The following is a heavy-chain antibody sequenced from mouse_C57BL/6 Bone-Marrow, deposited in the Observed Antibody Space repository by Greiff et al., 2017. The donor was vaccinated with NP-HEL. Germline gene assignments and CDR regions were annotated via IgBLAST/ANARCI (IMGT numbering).Heavy chain of an antibody. V-gene: IGHV1-26*01. CDR1: GYTFTDYY. Sequence: VQLKQSGPELVKPGASVKISCKASGYTFTDYYMNWVKQSHGKSLEWIGDINPNNGGTSYNQKFKGKATLTVDKSSSTAYMELRSLTSEDSAVYYCARATTEEYFDYWGQGTTLTVSS. D-gene: IGHD1-1*01. J-gene: IGHJ2*01. CDR2: INPNNGGT. CDR3: ARATTEEYFDY.